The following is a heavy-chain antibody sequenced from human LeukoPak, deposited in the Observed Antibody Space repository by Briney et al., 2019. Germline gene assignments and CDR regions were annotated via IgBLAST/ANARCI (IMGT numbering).Heavy chain of an antibody. D-gene: IGHD6-19*01. Sequence: PSETLSLTCTVSGGSISSYYWSWIRQPAGKGLEWIGRIYTSGSTNYNPSLKSRVTMPVDTSKNQFSLKLSSMTAADTAVYYCASHRGLSGWTGLDYWGQGTLVTVSS. J-gene: IGHJ4*02. CDR1: GGSISSYY. CDR3: ASHRGLSGWTGLDY. CDR2: IYTSGST. V-gene: IGHV4-4*07.